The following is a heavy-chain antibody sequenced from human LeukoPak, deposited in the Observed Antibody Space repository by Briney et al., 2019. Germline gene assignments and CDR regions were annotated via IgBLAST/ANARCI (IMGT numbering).Heavy chain of an antibody. Sequence: PGESLLLSSSASGFILISDYVSWVRQAPGKGLEGVSFASNANGDTYYSDSVKGRFTISSENSKNTLYLQMDNLRAEDTAVYYCSTAPAWDLLYYNWGQGTLVTVSS. J-gene: IGHJ4*02. D-gene: IGHD1-26*01. V-gene: IGHV3-53*01. CDR2: ASNANGDT. CDR3: STAPAWDLLYYN. CDR1: GFILISDY.